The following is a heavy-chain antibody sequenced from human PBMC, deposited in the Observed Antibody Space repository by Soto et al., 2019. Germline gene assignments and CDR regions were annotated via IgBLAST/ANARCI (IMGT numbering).Heavy chain of an antibody. J-gene: IGHJ3*01. CDR3: ARSTEWNAFDL. D-gene: IGHD3-3*01. V-gene: IGHV3-53*02. Sequence: EEQLVGTGGGVIQPGGSLRLSCAVSGFTVIRDYMNWVRQAPGKGLEWVSVIYSGGTTYHADSVKGRFTISRDNSGNTLFLQMNSLRAEDTAMYYCARSTEWNAFDLWGQGTMVTVSS. CDR1: GFTVIRDY. CDR2: IYSGGTT.